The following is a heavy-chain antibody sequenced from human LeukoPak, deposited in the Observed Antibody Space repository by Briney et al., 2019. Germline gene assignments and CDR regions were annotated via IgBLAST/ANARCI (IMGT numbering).Heavy chain of an antibody. Sequence: GGSLRLSCAASGFTFSNYWMGWVRQAPGKRPEWVANMNIDGSEKYYADSVKGRFTISRDNARNSVYLQMNSLRVEDTAVYYCTSWGDTTAEYFQRWGQGTLVTVSS. CDR1: GFTFSNYW. CDR3: TSWGDTTAEYFQR. V-gene: IGHV3-7*01. CDR2: MNIDGSEK. D-gene: IGHD2-21*02. J-gene: IGHJ1*01.